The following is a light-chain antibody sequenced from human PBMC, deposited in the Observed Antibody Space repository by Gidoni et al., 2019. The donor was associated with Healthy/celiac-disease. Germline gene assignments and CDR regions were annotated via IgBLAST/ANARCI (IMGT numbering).Light chain of an antibody. CDR1: NIGRKS. Sequence: SYVLTQPPSLSLAPGKTARITCGGNNIGRKSVHWYQQKPGQAPVLVIYYDSDRPSGIPERFSGSNSGNTATLTISRVEAGDEADYYCQVWDSSSDLVFGGGTKLTVL. J-gene: IGLJ2*01. V-gene: IGLV3-21*04. CDR2: YDS. CDR3: QVWDSSSDLV.